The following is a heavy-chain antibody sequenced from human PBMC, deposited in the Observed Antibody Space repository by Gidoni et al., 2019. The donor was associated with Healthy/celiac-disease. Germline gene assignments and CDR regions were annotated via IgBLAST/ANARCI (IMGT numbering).Heavy chain of an antibody. Sequence: QVQLQESGPGLVKPSQTLSLTGTVSGGSITRGGYYWSWIRQHPGKGLEWIGYIYYSGSTYYNPSLKSRVTISVDTSKNQFSLKLSSVTAADTAVDFCARAYHRSSWYKVYYFDYWGQGTLVTVSS. D-gene: IGHD6-13*01. CDR1: GGSITRGGYY. CDR2: IYYSGST. J-gene: IGHJ4*02. V-gene: IGHV4-31*03. CDR3: ARAYHRSSWYKVYYFDY.